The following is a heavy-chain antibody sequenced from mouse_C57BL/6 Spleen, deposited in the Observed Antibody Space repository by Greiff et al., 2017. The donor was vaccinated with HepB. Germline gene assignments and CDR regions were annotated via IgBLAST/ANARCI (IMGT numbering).Heavy chain of an antibody. CDR1: GYSITSGYY. J-gene: IGHJ1*03. V-gene: IGHV3-6*01. CDR3: ARDRHYYGSDWYFDV. D-gene: IGHD1-1*01. CDR2: ISYDGSN. Sequence: EVQLQQSGPGLVKPSQSLSLTCSVTGYSITSGYYWNWIRQFPGNKLERMGYISYDGSNNYNPSLKNRISITRDTSKNQFFLKLNSVTTEDTATYYCARDRHYYGSDWYFDVWGTGTTVTVSS.